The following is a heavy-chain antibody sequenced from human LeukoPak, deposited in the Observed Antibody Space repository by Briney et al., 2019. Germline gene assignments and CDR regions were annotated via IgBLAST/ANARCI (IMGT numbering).Heavy chain of an antibody. J-gene: IGHJ6*03. Sequence: ASVKVSCKVSGYTLTELSMHWVRQAPGKGLEWMGGFDPEDGETIYAQTFQGRVTMTEDTSTDTAYMELSSLRSEDTAVYYCATGSPRWVAEYYHYYYYMDVWGKGTTVTVSS. CDR2: FDPEDGET. CDR3: ATGSPRWVAEYYHYYYYMDV. D-gene: IGHD4-23*01. V-gene: IGHV1-24*01. CDR1: GYTLTELS.